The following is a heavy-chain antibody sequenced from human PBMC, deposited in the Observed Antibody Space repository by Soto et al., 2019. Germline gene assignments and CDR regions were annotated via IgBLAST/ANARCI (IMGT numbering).Heavy chain of an antibody. Sequence: GGSLRLSCAASGFTFSNNRMHWVRQVPGKGLVWVSLISSDGRSRTYADSVKGRFTISRDNARNTLYLQMTSLRAEDTAVYYCARADSTGYYYVKAFDIWGQGTMVTVSS. D-gene: IGHD3-22*01. V-gene: IGHV3-74*03. CDR3: ARADSTGYYYVKAFDI. CDR1: GFTFSNNR. J-gene: IGHJ3*02. CDR2: ISSDGRSR.